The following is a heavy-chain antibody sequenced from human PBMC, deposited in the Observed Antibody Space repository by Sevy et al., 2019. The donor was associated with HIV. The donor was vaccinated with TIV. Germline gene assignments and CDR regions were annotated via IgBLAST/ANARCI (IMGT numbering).Heavy chain of an antibody. CDR1: GGTFSSYS. V-gene: IGHV1-69*04. J-gene: IGHJ3*02. CDR3: ARDLGSGYDLGGFDI. D-gene: IGHD5-12*01. Sequence: ASVKVSCKASGGTFSSYSIGWVRQAPGQGLEWMGRIIPILDVANYGQKFKGRVTITADKSTSTAYLELSSLRSDDTAVYYCARDLGSGYDLGGFDIWGQGTKVTVSS. CDR2: IIPILDVA.